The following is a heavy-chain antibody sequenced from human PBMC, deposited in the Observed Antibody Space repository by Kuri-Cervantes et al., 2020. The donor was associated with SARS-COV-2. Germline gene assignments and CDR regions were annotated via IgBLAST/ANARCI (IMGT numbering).Heavy chain of an antibody. CDR3: ARKVEVGASRFDP. CDR1: GYTFTSYD. D-gene: IGHD1-26*01. J-gene: IGHJ5*02. Sequence: ASVKVSCKASGYTFTSYDINWVRQAPGQGLEWMGWINPNSGGTNYAQKFQGRVTMTRDTSISTAYMELSRLRSDDTAVYYCARKVEVGASRFDPWGQGTLVTVSS. CDR2: INPNSGGT. V-gene: IGHV1-2*02.